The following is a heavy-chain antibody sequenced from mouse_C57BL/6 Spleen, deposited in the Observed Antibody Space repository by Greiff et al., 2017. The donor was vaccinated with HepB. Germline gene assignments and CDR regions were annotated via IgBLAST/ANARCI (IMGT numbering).Heavy chain of an antibody. J-gene: IGHJ2*01. D-gene: IGHD2-13*01. CDR1: GYSFTGYF. Sequence: VHVKQSGPELVKPGDSVKISCKASGYSFTGYFMNWVMQSHGKSLEWIGRINPYNGDTFYNQKFKGKATLTVDKSSSTAHMELRSLTSEDSAVYYCAREADYSSQYYFDYWGRGTTHTVSS. CDR3: AREADYSSQYYFDY. V-gene: IGHV1-20*01. CDR2: INPYNGDT.